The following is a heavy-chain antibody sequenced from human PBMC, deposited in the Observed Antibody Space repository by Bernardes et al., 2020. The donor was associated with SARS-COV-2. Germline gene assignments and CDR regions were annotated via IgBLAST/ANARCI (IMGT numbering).Heavy chain of an antibody. CDR1: GYTFTSYY. CDR2: INPSGGST. CDR3: ARGGVSDYDFWSGYYGQTRSYGMDV. D-gene: IGHD3-3*01. J-gene: IGHJ6*02. V-gene: IGHV1-46*01. Sequence: ASVKVSCKASGYTFTSYYMHWVRQAPGQGLEWMGIINPSGGSTSYAQKFQGRVTMTRDTSTSTVYMELSSLRSEDTAVYYCARGGVSDYDFWSGYYGQTRSYGMDVWGQGTTVTVSS.